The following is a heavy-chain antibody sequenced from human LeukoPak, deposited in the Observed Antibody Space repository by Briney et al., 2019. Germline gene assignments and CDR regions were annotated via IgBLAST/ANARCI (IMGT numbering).Heavy chain of an antibody. J-gene: IGHJ5*02. V-gene: IGHV1-2*02. Sequence: ASVKVSCKASGYTFTGYYMHWVRQAPGQGLEWMGWIYPNSGGTNYAQKFQGRVTMTRDTSISTAYMELSRLRSDDTAVYYCARDYGDYAGWFDPWGQGTLVTVSS. CDR2: IYPNSGGT. CDR3: ARDYGDYAGWFDP. D-gene: IGHD4-17*01. CDR1: GYTFTGYY.